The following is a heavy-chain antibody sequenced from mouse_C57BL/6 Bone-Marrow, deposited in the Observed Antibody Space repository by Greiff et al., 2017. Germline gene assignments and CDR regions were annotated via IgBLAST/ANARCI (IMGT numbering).Heavy chain of an antibody. D-gene: IGHD1-1*01. CDR3: ARRAYYYGSSSWFAY. Sequence: VQLQQPGAELVKPGASVKLSCKASGYTFTSYWMQWVKQRPGQGLEWIGEIDPSDSYTNYTQTFKGKATLTVDTSSSTAYMQLSSRTSEDSAVYYCARRAYYYGSSSWFAYWGQGTLVTVSA. CDR1: GYTFTSYW. V-gene: IGHV1-50*01. CDR2: IDPSDSYT. J-gene: IGHJ3*01.